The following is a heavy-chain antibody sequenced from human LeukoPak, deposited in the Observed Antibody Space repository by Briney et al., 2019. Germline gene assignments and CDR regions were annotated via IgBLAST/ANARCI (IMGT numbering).Heavy chain of an antibody. D-gene: IGHD3-16*01. J-gene: IGHJ4*02. CDR2: INCNRGDT. Sequence: ASVKVSCKASGYTFTGYFIHWVRQAPGQGLEWMGWINCNRGDTKYAEKFQGRVTMSRDTSTSTVYMDLSGLTSDGTALYFCARDSLAESTWALDSWGQGTLVTVSS. CDR3: ARDSLAESTWALDS. CDR1: GYTFTGYF. V-gene: IGHV1-2*02.